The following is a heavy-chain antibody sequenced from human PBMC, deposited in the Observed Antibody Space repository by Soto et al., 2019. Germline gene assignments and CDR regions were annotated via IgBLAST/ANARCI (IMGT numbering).Heavy chain of an antibody. V-gene: IGHV1-69*06. J-gene: IGHJ6*02. CDR1: GGTFSSYA. D-gene: IGHD2-2*02. CDR2: IIPIFGTA. CDR3: ARDENIVVVPAAIYGGDYYYYYGMDV. Sequence: GASVKVSCKASGGTFSSYAISWVRQAPGQGLEWMGGIIPIFGTANYAQKFQGRVTITADKSTSTAYMELSSLRSEDTAVYYCARDENIVVVPAAIYGGDYYYYYGMDVWGQGTTVPVSS.